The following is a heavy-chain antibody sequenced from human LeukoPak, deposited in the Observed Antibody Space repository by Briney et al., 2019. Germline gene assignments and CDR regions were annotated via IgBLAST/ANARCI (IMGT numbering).Heavy chain of an antibody. CDR3: ARSEYGDYALDH. D-gene: IGHD4-17*01. Sequence: PSETLSLTCTVSGGSISSSSYYWGWIRQPPGKGLEWIGSIYYSGSTYYNPSLKSRVTISVDTSKNQFSLKLSSVTAADTAVYYCARSEYGDYALDHWGQGTLVTVSS. CDR2: IYYSGST. J-gene: IGHJ4*02. V-gene: IGHV4-39*01. CDR1: GGSISSSSYY.